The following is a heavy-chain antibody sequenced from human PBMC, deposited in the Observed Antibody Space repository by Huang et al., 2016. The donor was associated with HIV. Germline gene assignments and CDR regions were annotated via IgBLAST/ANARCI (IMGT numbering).Heavy chain of an antibody. V-gene: IGHV3-7*01. Sequence: VESGGRSVQPGGSIRLSCVGSTFTFGAYWMSWVRQPPGKGLEWVANIKQDETEKYYVDSVKGRFNIYRDNAKKVLFLERDALRVEDTAIYFCATKTAGMDIWGQGTTVIVSS. J-gene: IGHJ6*02. CDR2: IKQDETEK. CDR1: TFTFGAYW. CDR3: ATKTAGMDI.